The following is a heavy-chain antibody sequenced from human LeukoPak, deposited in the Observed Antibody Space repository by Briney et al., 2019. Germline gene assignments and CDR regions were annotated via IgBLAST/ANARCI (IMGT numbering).Heavy chain of an antibody. Sequence: ASVKVSCKSSGHTLNNHFIHWVRQAPGQGLEWMGMINPRDGSTRTLQRFQGRLTMTRDTSTSTLYMGLSSLRSEDTATYFCARGADQEFDFWGQGTLVTVPS. CDR1: GHTLNNHF. V-gene: IGHV1-46*02. CDR3: ARGADQEFDF. J-gene: IGHJ4*02. CDR2: INPRDGST.